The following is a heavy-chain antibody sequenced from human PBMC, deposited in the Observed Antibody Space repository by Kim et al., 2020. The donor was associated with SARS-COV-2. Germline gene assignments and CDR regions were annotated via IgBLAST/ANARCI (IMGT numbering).Heavy chain of an antibody. D-gene: IGHD6-19*01. V-gene: IGHV4-59*01. CDR3: ARVVVSGVGAFDI. J-gene: IGHJ3*02. Sequence: YHPSPKSPVTIPVDTSKNQCSLKLSSVTAADTAVYYCARVVVSGVGAFDIWGQGTMVTVSS.